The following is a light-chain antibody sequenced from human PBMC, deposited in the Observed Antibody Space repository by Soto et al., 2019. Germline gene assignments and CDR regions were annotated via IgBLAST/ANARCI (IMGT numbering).Light chain of an antibody. J-gene: IGLJ3*02. CDR2: DVT. CDR3: SSYTSTSTLAV. CDR1: SSDIGGYNY. Sequence: QSALTQPASVSGSPEQSITITCTGTSSDIGGYNYVSWYQQYPGKAPKLMIYDVTVRASGVSDRFSGSKSGNTASLTISGLRTEDEAHYYCSSYTSTSTLAVFGGGTQLTVL. V-gene: IGLV2-14*03.